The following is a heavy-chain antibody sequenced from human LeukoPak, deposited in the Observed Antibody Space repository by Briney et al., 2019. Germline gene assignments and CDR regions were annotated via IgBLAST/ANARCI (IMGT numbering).Heavy chain of an antibody. CDR2: IYSGGST. V-gene: IGHV3-53*01. CDR3: ARGRDGYSSSPIDY. J-gene: IGHJ4*02. Sequence: PGGSLRLSCAASGFTVSSNYMSWVRQAPGMGLEWVSVIYSGGSTYYADSVKDRFTISRDNSKNTLYLQMNSLRAEDTAVYYCARGRDGYSSSPIDYWGQGTLVTVSS. D-gene: IGHD6-6*01. CDR1: GFTVSSNY.